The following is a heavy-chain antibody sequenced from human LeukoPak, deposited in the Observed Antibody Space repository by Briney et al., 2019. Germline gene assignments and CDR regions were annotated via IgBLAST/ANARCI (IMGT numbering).Heavy chain of an antibody. CDR2: IYHSGST. CDR3: ARALCGQSTSCFDP. V-gene: IGHV4-30-2*01. D-gene: IGHD2-2*01. Sequence: PSETLSLTCAVSGGSISSGGYSWSWIRQPPGKGLEWIGYIYHSGSTYYNPSLKSRVTISVDRSKNQFSLKLSSVTAADTAVYYCARALCGQSTSCFDPWGQGTLVTVSS. CDR1: GGSISSGGYS. J-gene: IGHJ5*02.